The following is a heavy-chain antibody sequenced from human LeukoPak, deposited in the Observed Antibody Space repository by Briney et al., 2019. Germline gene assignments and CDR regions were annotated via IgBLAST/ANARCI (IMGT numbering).Heavy chain of an antibody. CDR1: GFTFNSYA. CDR2: ISYDGSNK. J-gene: IGHJ4*02. CDR3: ARDQLAYSGYDTLFDY. V-gene: IGHV3-30*04. D-gene: IGHD5-12*01. Sequence: PGRSLRLSCAASGFTFNSYAIHWVRQAPGKGQEWVADISYDGSNKYYADSVKGRFTISRDNSKNTLYLQLNSLRPEDTAVYYCARDQLAYSGYDTLFDYWGQGTLVTVSS.